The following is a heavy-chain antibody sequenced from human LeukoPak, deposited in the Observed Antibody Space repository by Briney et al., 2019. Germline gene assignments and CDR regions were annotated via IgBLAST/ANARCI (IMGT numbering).Heavy chain of an antibody. Sequence: PSETLSLTCAVYGGSFSGYYWSWIRQPPGKGLEWIGEINHSGSTNYNPSLKSRVTISVDTSKNQFSLKLSSVTAADTAVYYCARGSGPVYWGQGTLVTVSS. CDR2: INHSGST. V-gene: IGHV4-34*01. CDR3: ARGSGPVY. CDR1: GGSFSGYY. D-gene: IGHD1-14*01. J-gene: IGHJ4*02.